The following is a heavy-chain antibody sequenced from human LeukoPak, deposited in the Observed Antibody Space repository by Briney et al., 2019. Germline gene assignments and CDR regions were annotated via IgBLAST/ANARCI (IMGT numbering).Heavy chain of an antibody. J-gene: IGHJ6*03. Sequence: GGSLRLSCAASGFTFSSYSMNWVRQAPGKGLEWVSSISSSSSYIYYADSVKGRFTISRDNAKNSLYLQMNSLRAEDTAVYYCARDAGELRYFDWLSDYYYYYYVDVWGKGTTVTVSS. D-gene: IGHD3-9*01. CDR1: GFTFSSYS. CDR2: ISSSSSYI. V-gene: IGHV3-21*01. CDR3: ARDAGELRYFDWLSDYYYYYYVDV.